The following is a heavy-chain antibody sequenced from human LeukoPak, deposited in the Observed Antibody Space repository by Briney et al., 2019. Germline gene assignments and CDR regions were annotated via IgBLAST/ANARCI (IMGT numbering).Heavy chain of an antibody. Sequence: GGSLRLSCAASGFTFSNYGMHWVRQAPGKGLEWVTFIRYDGSNKFCADSVKGRFTISRDNSKNTLYLQMNSLRGEDSAVYYCATHMGYFDYWGQGTLVTVSS. CDR2: IRYDGSNK. CDR1: GFTFSNYG. J-gene: IGHJ4*02. CDR3: ATHMGYFDY. V-gene: IGHV3-30*02. D-gene: IGHD2-21*01.